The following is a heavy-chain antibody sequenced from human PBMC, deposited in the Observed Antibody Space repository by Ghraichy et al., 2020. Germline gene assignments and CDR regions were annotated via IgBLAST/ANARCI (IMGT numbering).Heavy chain of an antibody. CDR3: VRDKSVATIFTDRDYYHGMDV. V-gene: IGHV3-21*06. D-gene: IGHD5-24*01. CDR1: GFTFSSYT. Sequence: GGSLRLSCAASGFTFSSYTMNWVRQAPGKGLEWVACISRSTTYIYYSDSVKGRFTISRDNAKNSLLLQMNSLRAEDTAVYYCVRDKSVATIFTDRDYYHGMDVWGQGITVTVSS. J-gene: IGHJ6*02. CDR2: ISRSTTYI.